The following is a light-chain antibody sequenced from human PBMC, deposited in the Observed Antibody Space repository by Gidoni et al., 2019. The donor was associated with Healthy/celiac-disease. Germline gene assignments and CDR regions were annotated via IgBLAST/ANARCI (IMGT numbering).Light chain of an antibody. CDR2: ADN. V-gene: IGLV6-57*02. CDR3: QSYDSSNHKVI. CDR1: SGSIANNY. J-gene: IGLJ2*01. Sequence: SVSESPGKTVTISCTGSSGSIANNYVQWYQQRPGSAPTTVIYADNHRPSGVPDRFSGSIDSSSNSASLTISGLKTEDEADYDCQSYDSSNHKVIFGGGTKLTVL.